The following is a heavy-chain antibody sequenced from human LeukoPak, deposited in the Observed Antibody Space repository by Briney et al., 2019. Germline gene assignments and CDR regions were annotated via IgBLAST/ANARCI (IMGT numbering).Heavy chain of an antibody. J-gene: IGHJ1*01. Sequence: GSLRLSCAASGLTFSNSWMHWVRQAPGKGLLWVSRINNDGSYTSYADSVKGRFTISRDNAKNTLNLQMSSLRAGDTAVYYCARVSGLGTNEYYQYWGQGTLVTVHS. V-gene: IGHV3-74*01. CDR3: ARVSGLGTNEYYQY. CDR1: GLTFSNSW. CDR2: INNDGSYT. D-gene: IGHD3-10*01.